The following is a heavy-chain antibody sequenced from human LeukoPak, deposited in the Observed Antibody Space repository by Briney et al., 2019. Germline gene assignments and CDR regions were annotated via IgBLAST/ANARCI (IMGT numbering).Heavy chain of an antibody. CDR1: GGSISSGGYY. J-gene: IGHJ4*02. Sequence: SQTLSLTCTVSGGSISSGGYYWSWIRQPPGKGLEWIGYIYHSGSTYYNPSLKSRVTISVDRSKNQFSLKLSSVIAADTAVYYCARGLDFWSGFDYWGQGTLVTVSS. CDR2: IYHSGST. V-gene: IGHV4-30-2*01. D-gene: IGHD3-3*01. CDR3: ARGLDFWSGFDY.